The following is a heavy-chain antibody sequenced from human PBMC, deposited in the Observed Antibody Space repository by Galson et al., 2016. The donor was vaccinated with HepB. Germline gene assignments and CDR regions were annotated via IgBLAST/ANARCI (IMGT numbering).Heavy chain of an antibody. CDR3: AKVYSYGSNNYFYYGMDV. D-gene: IGHD5-18*01. J-gene: IGHJ6*02. Sequence: SLRLSCAASGFTFSTYGMHWVRQAPGKGLEWVAVISHDGTKKYYADSVKGRLTISRDNSKNTLFLQLNSLISEDTAVYYCAKVYSYGSNNYFYYGMDVWGQGTTVTVSS. V-gene: IGHV3-30*18. CDR1: GFTFSTYG. CDR2: ISHDGTKK.